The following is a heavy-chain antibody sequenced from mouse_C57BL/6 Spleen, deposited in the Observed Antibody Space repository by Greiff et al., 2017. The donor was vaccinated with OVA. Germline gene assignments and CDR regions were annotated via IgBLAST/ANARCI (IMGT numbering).Heavy chain of an antibody. CDR2: IYPGDGDT. V-gene: IGHV1-82*01. CDR1: GYAFSSSW. CDR3: AQGYYFDY. J-gene: IGHJ2*01. Sequence: LQESGPELVKPGASVKISCKASGYAFSSSWMNWVKQRPGKGLEWIGRIYPGDGDTNYNGKFKGKATLTADKSSSTAYMQLSSLTSEDSAVYFCAQGYYFDYWGQGTTLTVSS.